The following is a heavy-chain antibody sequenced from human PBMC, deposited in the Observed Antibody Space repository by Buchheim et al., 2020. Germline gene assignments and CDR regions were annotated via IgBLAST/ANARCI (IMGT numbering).Heavy chain of an antibody. J-gene: IGHJ6*02. CDR1: GYTFTSYY. CDR3: ARDNGDYGSYYYGMDV. Sequence: QVQLVQSGAEVKKPGASVKVSCKASGYTFTSYYMHWVRQAPGQGLEWMGIINPSGGSTSYAQKFQGRVTMTRDPSTSTVYMELSSLRSEDTAVYYCARDNGDYGSYYYGMDVWGQGTT. V-gene: IGHV1-46*01. D-gene: IGHD4-17*01. CDR2: INPSGGST.